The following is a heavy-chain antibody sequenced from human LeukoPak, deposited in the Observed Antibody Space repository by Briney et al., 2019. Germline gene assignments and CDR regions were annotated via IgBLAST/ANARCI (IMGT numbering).Heavy chain of an antibody. V-gene: IGHV3-21*01. J-gene: IGHJ4*02. CDR3: ARNIEGYKLYNFDS. CDR1: GFTFIPYS. Sequence: KSGGSLRLSCAASGFTFIPYSMTWVRQAPGKGLEWVSSISSRSTYIYYADSLKSRFTISRDYAKNLLYLQMNSLRAEDTAVYYCARNIEGYKLYNFDSWGQGTLVTVSS. D-gene: IGHD5-24*01. CDR2: ISSRSTYI.